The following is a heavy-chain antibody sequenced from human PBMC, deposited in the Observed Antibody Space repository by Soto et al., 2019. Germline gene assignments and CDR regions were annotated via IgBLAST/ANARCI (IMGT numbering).Heavy chain of an antibody. V-gene: IGHV4-4*07. CDR3: ARGQRFSDWFDP. CDR2: IYSSGST. Sequence: SETLSLTCTVTGGTISGYYWTWIRQSAGGGLEWIGRIYSSGSTNYNPSLKSRVTISLDTSMNHFPLRLSSVTAADTAVYYCARGQRFSDWFDPWGQGTLVTVSS. J-gene: IGHJ5*02. CDR1: GGTISGYY. D-gene: IGHD3-3*01.